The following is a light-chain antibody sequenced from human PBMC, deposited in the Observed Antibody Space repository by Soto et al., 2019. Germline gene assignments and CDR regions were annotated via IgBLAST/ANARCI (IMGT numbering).Light chain of an antibody. J-gene: IGKJ3*01. CDR2: GAS. CDR3: QQYGSSRAL. Sequence: EIVLTQSPGTLSLSPGERATLSCRASQSVSSSYLAWYQQKPGQAPRLLIYGASSRATGIPDRFSGSGSGKDLTLTISRPEPEDFAVYYCQQYGSSRALFGPGTKVDIK. V-gene: IGKV3-20*01. CDR1: QSVSSSY.